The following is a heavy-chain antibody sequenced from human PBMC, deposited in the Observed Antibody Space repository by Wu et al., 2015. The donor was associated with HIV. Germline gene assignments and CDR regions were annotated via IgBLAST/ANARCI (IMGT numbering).Heavy chain of an antibody. Sequence: QLVQSGAEVKKSGASMKVSCKASGYTFNDYYIQWVRQAPGQGLEWMGWINPNSGGTNYAQNFEDRVTMTRDTSITTVYMELSSLRSDDTAVYYCARDKRGYDVLTGYYIYFDNWGQGTLVTVSA. D-gene: IGHD3-9*01. V-gene: IGHV1-2*02. CDR2: INPNSGGT. J-gene: IGHJ4*02. CDR1: GYTFNDYY. CDR3: ARDKRGYDVLTGYYIYFDN.